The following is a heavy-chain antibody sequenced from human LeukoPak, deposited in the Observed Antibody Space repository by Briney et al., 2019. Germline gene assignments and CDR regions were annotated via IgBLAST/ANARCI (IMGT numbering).Heavy chain of an antibody. D-gene: IGHD4-17*01. V-gene: IGHV3-7*05. J-gene: IGHJ4*02. Sequence: GGSLRLSCAASGFTFSSYWMSWVRQAPGKGLEWVANIKEDGSRNHYVDSVKGRFTISRDNAKNSLYLQMSSLRAEDTAVYYCATGLYGDFSNWGQGTLVTVSS. CDR1: GFTFSSYW. CDR3: ATGLYGDFSN. CDR2: IKEDGSRN.